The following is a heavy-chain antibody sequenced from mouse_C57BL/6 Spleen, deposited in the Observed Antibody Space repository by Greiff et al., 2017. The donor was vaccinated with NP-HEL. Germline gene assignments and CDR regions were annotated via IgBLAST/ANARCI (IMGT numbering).Heavy chain of an antibody. CDR3: ARSRTYDGPAWFAY. J-gene: IGHJ3*01. D-gene: IGHD2-3*01. Sequence: EVKVVESGGGLVQPGGSLSLSCAASGFTFTDYYMSWVRQPPGKALEWLGFIRNKANGYTTEYSASVKGRFTISRDNSQSILYLQMNALRAEDSATYYCARSRTYDGPAWFAYWGQGTLVTVSA. V-gene: IGHV7-3*01. CDR2: IRNKANGYTT. CDR1: GFTFTDYY.